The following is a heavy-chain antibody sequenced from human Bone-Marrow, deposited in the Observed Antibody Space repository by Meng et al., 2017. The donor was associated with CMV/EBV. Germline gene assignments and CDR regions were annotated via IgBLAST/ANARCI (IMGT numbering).Heavy chain of an antibody. CDR2: INPNSGGT. J-gene: IGHJ6*01. Sequence: ASVKVSCKASGYTFTGYYMHWVRQAPGQGLEWMGWINPNSGGTNYAQKFQGRVTMTSDTSISTAYMELSRLRSDDTAVYYCARIGGNYDFWSGYWTSSGTYGMDVWGQGTTVTGSS. CDR3: ARIGGNYDFWSGYWTSSGTYGMDV. V-gene: IGHV1-2*02. D-gene: IGHD3-3*01. CDR1: GYTFTGYY.